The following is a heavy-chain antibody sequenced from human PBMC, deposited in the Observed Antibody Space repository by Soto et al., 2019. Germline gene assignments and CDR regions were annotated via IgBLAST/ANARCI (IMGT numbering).Heavy chain of an antibody. D-gene: IGHD3-22*01. V-gene: IGHV3-11*06. J-gene: IGHJ4*02. CDR1: GFPFSDYY. CDR3: ARIRSDSSGLDY. Sequence: LRLSCAASGFPFSDYYMSWIRQAPGKGLEWVSYISSSSSYTNYADSVKGRFTISRDNAKNSLYLQMNSLRAEDTAAYYCARIRSDSSGLDYWGQGTLVTVSS. CDR2: ISSSSSYT.